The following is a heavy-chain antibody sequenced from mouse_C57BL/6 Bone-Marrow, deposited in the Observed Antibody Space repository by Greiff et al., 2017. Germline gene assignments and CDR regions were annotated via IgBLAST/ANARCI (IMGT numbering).Heavy chain of an antibody. V-gene: IGHV1-80*01. CDR2: IYPGDGDT. CDR1: GYAFSSYW. Sequence: QVQLQQSGAELVKPGASVKISCKASGYAFSSYWMNWVKQRPGKGLEWIGQIYPGDGDTNYNGKFKGKATLTADKSSSTAYMQLSSLTAEDSAVYFCARLMGVGSSYLYYFDYWGQGTTLTVSS. J-gene: IGHJ2*01. CDR3: ARLMGVGSSYLYYFDY. D-gene: IGHD1-1*01.